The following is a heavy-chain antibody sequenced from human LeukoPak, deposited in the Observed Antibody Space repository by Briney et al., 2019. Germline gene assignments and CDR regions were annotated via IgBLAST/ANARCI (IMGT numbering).Heavy chain of an antibody. D-gene: IGHD5-18*01. CDR1: GFTFSSYG. Sequence: GRSLRLSCAASGFTFSSYGMHWVRQAPGKGLEWVAVISYDGSNKYYADSVKGRFTISRDNSKNTLYLQMNSLRAEDTAVYYCAKDLDTAMVYYYYYGMDVWGQGTTVTVSS. J-gene: IGHJ6*02. CDR2: ISYDGSNK. V-gene: IGHV3-30*18. CDR3: AKDLDTAMVYYYYYGMDV.